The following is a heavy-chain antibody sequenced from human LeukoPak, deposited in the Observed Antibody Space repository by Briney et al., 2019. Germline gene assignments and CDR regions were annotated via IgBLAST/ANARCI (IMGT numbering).Heavy chain of an antibody. CDR1: GGSFSGYY. J-gene: IGHJ6*03. D-gene: IGHD1-1*01. CDR3: ARGPMLEPYSMDG. V-gene: IGHV4-34*01. CDR2: ITPSGST. Sequence: SETLSLTCAVYGGSFSGYYWSWIRQPPGKGLEWIGEITPSGSTNYNPSLKSRVTISVDTSKNQFSLKLSSVTAADTAVYYCARGPMLEPYSMDGWSKGTTVTVYS.